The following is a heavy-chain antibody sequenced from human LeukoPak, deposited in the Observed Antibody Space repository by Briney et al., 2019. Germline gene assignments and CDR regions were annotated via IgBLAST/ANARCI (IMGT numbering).Heavy chain of an antibody. CDR2: ISSSSSSI. V-gene: IGHV3-21*04. Sequence: PGGSLRLSCAASGFTFSGYSMNWVRQAPGKGLEWVSFISSSSSSIYYADSVKGRFTISRDNSKNTLYLQMNSLRAEDTAVYYCASPVDDSSENFLWGWDQGTLVTVSS. CDR1: GFTFSGYS. CDR3: ASPVDDSSENFLWG. D-gene: IGHD3-22*01. J-gene: IGHJ4*02.